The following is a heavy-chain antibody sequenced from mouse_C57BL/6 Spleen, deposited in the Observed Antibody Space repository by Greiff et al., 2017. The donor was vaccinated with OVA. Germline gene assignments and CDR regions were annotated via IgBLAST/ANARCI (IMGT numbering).Heavy chain of an antibody. J-gene: IGHJ4*01. CDR1: GFTFSDYY. D-gene: IGHD2-5*01. CDR2: INYDGSST. Sequence: EVKLVESEGGLVQPGSSMKLSCTASGFTFSDYYMAWVRQVPEKGLEWVANINYDGSSTYYLDSLKSRFIISRDNAKNILYLQMSSLKSEDTATYYCARVYSNYGGAMDYWGQGTSVTVSS. V-gene: IGHV5-16*01. CDR3: ARVYSNYGGAMDY.